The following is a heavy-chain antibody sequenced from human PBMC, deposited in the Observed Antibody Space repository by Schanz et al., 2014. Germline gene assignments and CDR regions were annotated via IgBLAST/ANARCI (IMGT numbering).Heavy chain of an antibody. D-gene: IGHD6-13*01. CDR2: ISAYTNNT. Sequence: QVQLVQSGAEVKKPGASVKVSCKASGYTFTSYGISWVRQAPGQGLEWMGWISAYTNNTNYAQKVQGRVTITADKSTSTASMELSSLRSEDTAVYYCASSGAGYSSSWDFDYWGQGTLVTVSS. J-gene: IGHJ4*02. V-gene: IGHV1-18*01. CDR1: GYTFTSYG. CDR3: ASSGAGYSSSWDFDY.